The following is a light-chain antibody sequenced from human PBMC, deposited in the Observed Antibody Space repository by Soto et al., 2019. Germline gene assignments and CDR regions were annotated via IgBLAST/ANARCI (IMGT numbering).Light chain of an antibody. V-gene: IGLV2-14*01. CDR1: SSDVGGYNY. CDR2: DVS. CDR3: SSYTSSSTLDV. J-gene: IGLJ1*01. Sequence: QSVLTQPASVSGSPGQSITISCTGTSSDVGGYNYVSWYQQHPGKAPKLMIYDVSNGPSGVSNRFSGSKSGNTASLAISGLQAEDEADYYCSSYTSSSTLDVFGTGTKVTVL.